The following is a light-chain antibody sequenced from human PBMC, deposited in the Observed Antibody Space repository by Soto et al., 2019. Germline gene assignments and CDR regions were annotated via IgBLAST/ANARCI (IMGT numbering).Light chain of an antibody. V-gene: IGKV1-33*01. J-gene: IGKJ4*01. Sequence: DVQMTQSPSSLSASVGDRVTITCQASQDISNHLNWYQQKPGKAPKLLIYDASYLETGVPSRFTGSGSGTDFTFTISSLQPEDIATYYCQQYDNLPLNFGGGTKVEIK. CDR2: DAS. CDR3: QQYDNLPLN. CDR1: QDISNH.